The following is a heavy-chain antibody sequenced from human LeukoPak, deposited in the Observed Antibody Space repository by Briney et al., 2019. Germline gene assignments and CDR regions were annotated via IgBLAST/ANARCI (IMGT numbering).Heavy chain of an antibody. V-gene: IGHV1-24*01. J-gene: IGHJ4*02. CDR3: ATDPSGGYDYS. CDR2: FDPEDGET. D-gene: IGHD5-12*01. CDR1: GYTLTESS. Sequence: ASVKVSCKVSGYTLTESSMHWVRQAPGKGLEWMGGFDPEDGETIYAQKFQGRVTMTEDTSTDSAYMELSSLRSEDTAVYYCATDPSGGYDYSWGQGTLVTVSS.